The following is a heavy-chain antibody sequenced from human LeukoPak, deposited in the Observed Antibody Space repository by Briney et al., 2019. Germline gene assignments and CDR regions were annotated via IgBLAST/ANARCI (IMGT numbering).Heavy chain of an antibody. D-gene: IGHD4-23*01. CDR3: ARDPAMGRWLTNFDY. CDR1: GGTFSSYA. Sequence: ASVKVSCKASGGTFSSYAISWVRQAPGQGLEWMGGIIPIFGTANYAQKFQGRVTITADESTSTAYMELSSLRSEDTAVYYCARDPAMGRWLTNFDYWGQGTLVTVSS. J-gene: IGHJ4*02. CDR2: IIPIFGTA. V-gene: IGHV1-69*13.